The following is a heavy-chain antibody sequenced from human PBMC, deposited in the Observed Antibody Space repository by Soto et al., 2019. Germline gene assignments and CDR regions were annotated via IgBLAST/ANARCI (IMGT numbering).Heavy chain of an antibody. CDR1: GVTFSSYS. CDR3: ASDRVYAILDYFDY. D-gene: IGHD2-8*01. Sequence: EVQLVESGGGLGKPGGSLRLSCAASGVTFSSYSMNWVRQAPGNGLEWVSSISSSSSYIYYVDSVKGRFTISRDNAKNSLYLQMNTLRADDTAVYYCASDRVYAILDYFDYWGQGTLFTFSS. V-gene: IGHV3-21*01. CDR2: ISSSSSYI. J-gene: IGHJ4*02.